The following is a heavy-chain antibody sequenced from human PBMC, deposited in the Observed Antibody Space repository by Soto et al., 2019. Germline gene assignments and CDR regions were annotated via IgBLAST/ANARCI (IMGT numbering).Heavy chain of an antibody. CDR2: ISSRSYTI. CDR1: GFTFSTYS. D-gene: IGHD6-6*01. V-gene: IGHV3-48*02. CDR3: ARGESSSYNGMDV. Sequence: EVQLVESGGGLVQPGGSLRLSCAASGFTFSTYSMNWVRQAPGKGLEWVSYISSRSYTIYYVDSVKGRFTISRDNAKNSLYLQMNSLRDEDTAVYYCARGESSSYNGMDVWGQGTTVTVCS. J-gene: IGHJ6*02.